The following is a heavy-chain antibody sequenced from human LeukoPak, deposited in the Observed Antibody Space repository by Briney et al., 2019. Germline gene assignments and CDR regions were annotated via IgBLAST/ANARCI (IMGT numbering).Heavy chain of an antibody. CDR3: ARGVDTAMVTSLSFDY. D-gene: IGHD5-18*01. V-gene: IGHV4-30-4*08. Sequence: PSETLSLTCTVSGGSISSGDYYWSWIRQPPGKGLEWIGYIYYSGSTYYNPSLKSRVTISVDTSKNQFSLKLSSVTAADTAVYYYARGVDTAMVTSLSFDYWGQGTLVTVSS. J-gene: IGHJ4*02. CDR1: GGSISSGDYY. CDR2: IYYSGST.